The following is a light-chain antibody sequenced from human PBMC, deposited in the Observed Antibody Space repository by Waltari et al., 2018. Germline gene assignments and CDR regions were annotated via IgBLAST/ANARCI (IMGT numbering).Light chain of an antibody. V-gene: IGKV3-11*01. CDR2: DAS. CDR3: QQRGSWPRT. J-gene: IGKJ2*01. Sequence: EIVLTQSPATLSLSPGERATLSCRAGQSVSSNLGWYQQKPGLAPRLLIFDASNRATDIPARFSGSGSGTDFTLTISSLEPEDFAVYYCQQRGSWPRTFGQGTKLEIK. CDR1: QSVSSN.